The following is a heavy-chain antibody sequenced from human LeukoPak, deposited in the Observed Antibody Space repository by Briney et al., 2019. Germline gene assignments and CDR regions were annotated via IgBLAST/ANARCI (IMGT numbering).Heavy chain of an antibody. Sequence: GGSLRLSCAASRFAFHNYAMTWIRQAPERGLEWVSSITVDGGNTKYADSAKGRFTISRDNSKGTLYLQMDGLRVEDTAVYYCGKDPNGDYIGAFDFWGQGTMVTVSS. V-gene: IGHV3-23*01. CDR2: ITVDGGNT. J-gene: IGHJ3*01. CDR1: RFAFHNYA. CDR3: GKDPNGDYIGAFDF. D-gene: IGHD4-17*01.